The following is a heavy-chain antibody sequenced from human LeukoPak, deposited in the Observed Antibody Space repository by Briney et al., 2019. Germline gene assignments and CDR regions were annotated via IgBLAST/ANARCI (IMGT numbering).Heavy chain of an antibody. Sequence: ASVKVSCKASGYTFTSYGISWVRQAPGQGLEWMGWISAYNGNTNYAQKLQGRVTMTTDTSTSTAYMELRSLRSDDTAVYYCAREVDYYDSSGYFTGAFDIWGQGTMVTVSS. V-gene: IGHV1-18*01. D-gene: IGHD3-22*01. J-gene: IGHJ3*02. CDR2: ISAYNGNT. CDR1: GYTFTSYG. CDR3: AREVDYYDSSGYFTGAFDI.